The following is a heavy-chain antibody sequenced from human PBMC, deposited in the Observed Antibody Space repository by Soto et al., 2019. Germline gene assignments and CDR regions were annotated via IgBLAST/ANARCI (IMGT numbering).Heavy chain of an antibody. D-gene: IGHD3-22*01. V-gene: IGHV4-4*02. CDR1: GGSISSGHW. J-gene: IGHJ4*02. Sequence: SETLSLTCAVSGGSISSGHWWNWVRQPPGKGLEWIGEIYHSGGTNYNPSLKSRVTISIDKSKNQFSLRLNSLRPEDTALYYCAKDEYYYSRSGYYIFDSWGQGTLVTVSS. CDR2: IYHSGGT. CDR3: AKDEYYYSRSGYYIFDS.